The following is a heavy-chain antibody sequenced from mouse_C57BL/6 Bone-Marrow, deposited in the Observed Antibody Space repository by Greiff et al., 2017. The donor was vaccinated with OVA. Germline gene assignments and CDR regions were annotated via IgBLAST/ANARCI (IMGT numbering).Heavy chain of an antibody. CDR1: GYSITSGYY. CDR2: ISYDGSN. CDR3: ARYDYDVD. V-gene: IGHV3-6*01. D-gene: IGHD2-4*01. J-gene: IGHJ2*01. Sequence: EVQLQDSGPGLVKPSQSLSLTCSVTGYSITSGYYWNWIRQFPGNKLEWMGYISYDGSNNYNPSLKNRISITRDTSKNQFFLKLNSVTTEDTATYYCARYDYDVDWGQGTTLTVSS.